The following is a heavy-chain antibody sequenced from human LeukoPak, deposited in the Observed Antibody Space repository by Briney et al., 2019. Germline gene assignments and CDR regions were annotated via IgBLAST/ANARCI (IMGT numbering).Heavy chain of an antibody. J-gene: IGHJ4*02. CDR3: AREIVATAGVEYSSSSTGRY. V-gene: IGHV3-53*01. D-gene: IGHD5-12*01. Sequence: GGSLRLSCAASGFTVSSNYMSCVRQAPGKGLEWVSVIYSGGSTYYADSVKGRFTISRDNSKNTLYLQMNSLRAEDTAVYYCAREIVATAGVEYSSSSTGRYWGQGTLVTVSS. CDR1: GFTVSSNY. CDR2: IYSGGST.